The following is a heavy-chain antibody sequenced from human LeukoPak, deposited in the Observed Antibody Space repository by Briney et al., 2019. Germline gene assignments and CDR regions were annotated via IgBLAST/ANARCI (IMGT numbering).Heavy chain of an antibody. CDR1: GGTFSSYA. CDR2: IIPIFGTA. V-gene: IGHV1-69*13. D-gene: IGHD3-9*01. CDR3: ARPMGIPDYDILTGFGFGDAFDI. J-gene: IGHJ3*02. Sequence: GASVKVSCKASGGTFSSYAISWVRQAPGQGLEWMGGIIPIFGTANYAQKFQGRVTITADESTSTAYMELSSLRSEDTAVYYCARPMGIPDYDILTGFGFGDAFDIWGQGTMVTVSS.